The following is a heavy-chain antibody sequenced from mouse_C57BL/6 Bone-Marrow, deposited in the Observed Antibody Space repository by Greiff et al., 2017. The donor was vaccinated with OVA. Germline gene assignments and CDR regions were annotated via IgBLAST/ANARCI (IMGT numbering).Heavy chain of an antibody. CDR2: IDPSDSYT. CDR3: ASCYDGYYGSDFDD. D-gene: IGHD2-3*01. J-gene: IGHJ2*01. Sequence: QVQLQQPGAELVRPGTSVKLSCKASGYTFTSYWMHWVQQRPGQGLEWIGVIDPSDSYTNYNQKFKGKATLTVAPSSSTAYMQLSSLTSEDSAVYAGASCYDGYYGSDFDDWGKGTTLTVSS. V-gene: IGHV1-59*01. CDR1: GYTFTSYW.